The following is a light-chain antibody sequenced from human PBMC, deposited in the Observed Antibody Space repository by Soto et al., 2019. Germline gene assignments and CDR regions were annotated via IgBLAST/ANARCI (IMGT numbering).Light chain of an antibody. V-gene: IGKV1-9*01. CDR1: QAISTY. CDR2: AAS. J-gene: IGKJ1*01. CDR3: RHLNSYPSVQ. Sequence: DIQMTQSPSSLSASIGDRVTIPCRASQAISTYLAWYQHKPGKAPKLLLSAASTLQSGVPSRFSGSGSGTDFSLTISSLQPEDFATYYCRHLNSYPSVQFGQGTKVDIK.